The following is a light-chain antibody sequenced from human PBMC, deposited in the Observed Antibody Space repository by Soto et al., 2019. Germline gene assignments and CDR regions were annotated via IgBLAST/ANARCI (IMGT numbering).Light chain of an antibody. CDR3: FSSTSSGTYV. V-gene: IGLV2-14*01. CDR2: EVS. Sequence: QSALTQPASVSGSPGQSITISCTGTSSDVGNYKYVSWYQQHPGKAPKLMIYEVSNRPSGVSNRFSGSKSGNTASLTTSGLQAEDETDYYCFSSTSSGTYVFGTGTKLTVL. J-gene: IGLJ1*01. CDR1: SSDVGNYKY.